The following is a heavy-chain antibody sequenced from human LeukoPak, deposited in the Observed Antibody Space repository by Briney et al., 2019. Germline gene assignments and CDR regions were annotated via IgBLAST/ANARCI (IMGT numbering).Heavy chain of an antibody. J-gene: IGHJ4*02. CDR1: GFTFSSYS. Sequence: GGSLRLSCAASGFTFSSYSMNWVRQAPGKGLEWVSYISSSSSTIYYADSVKGRFTISRDNAKNSLYLQMNSLRAEDTAVYYCAKLGPLLDYWGQGTLVTVSS. CDR2: ISSSSSTI. CDR3: AKLGPLLDY. D-gene: IGHD3-3*02. V-gene: IGHV3-48*01.